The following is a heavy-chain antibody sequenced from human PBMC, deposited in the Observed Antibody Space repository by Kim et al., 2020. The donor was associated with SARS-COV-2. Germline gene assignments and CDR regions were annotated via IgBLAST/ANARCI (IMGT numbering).Heavy chain of an antibody. CDR3: ARDLAL. CDR2: YSGGST. J-gene: IGHJ4*02. V-gene: IGHV3-53*01. Sequence: YSGGSTDYAASVKGRFTISRDNSKNTLYLQMNSLRAEDTAVYYCARDLALGGQGTLVTVSS. D-gene: IGHD3-16*01.